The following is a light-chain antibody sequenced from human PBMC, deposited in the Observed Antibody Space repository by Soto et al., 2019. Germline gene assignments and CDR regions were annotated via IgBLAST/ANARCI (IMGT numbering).Light chain of an antibody. J-gene: IGKJ1*01. CDR3: QQYGSLSWT. CDR2: GAS. CDR1: QNVDSNY. V-gene: IGKV3-20*01. Sequence: EIVLTQSPCTLSLSPGERAILSCSASQNVDSNYLAWYQQKPGQAPRIIIFGASGRATGIPDRFSGSGSGTDFTLTISRLEPEDFAVYYCQQYGSLSWTFGQGTKVDIK.